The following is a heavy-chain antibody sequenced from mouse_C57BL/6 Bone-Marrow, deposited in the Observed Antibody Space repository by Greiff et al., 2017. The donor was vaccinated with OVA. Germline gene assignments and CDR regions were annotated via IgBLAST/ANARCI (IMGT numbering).Heavy chain of an antibody. CDR1: GFTFSTYA. D-gene: IGHD1-1*01. CDR2: ISDGVSYT. CDR3: ARYQDYYCSSYEFAY. V-gene: IGHV5-4*01. J-gene: IGHJ3*01. Sequence: GGLVKLGGSLKLSFAASGFTFSTYAMSWVRQPPEKRRGWFATISDGVSYTSYPANVKGRFTIARDNAKNHLYLQMSHLKSEDTAMYYCARYQDYYCSSYEFAYWGQGTLVTVSA.